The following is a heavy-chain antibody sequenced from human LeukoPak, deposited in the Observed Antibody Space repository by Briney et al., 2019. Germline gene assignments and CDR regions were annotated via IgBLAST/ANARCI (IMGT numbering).Heavy chain of an antibody. CDR1: GGSISSGSYY. CDR3: ARGGAVVPAAIGY. Sequence: SQTLSLTCTVSGGSISSGSYYCSWIRQPAGKGLEWIGRLYTSGSTYYNPSLKSRVTISVDTSKNQFSLKLSSVTAADTVVYYCARGGAVVPAAIGYWGQGTLVTVSS. D-gene: IGHD2-2*01. CDR2: LYTSGST. J-gene: IGHJ4*02. V-gene: IGHV4-61*02.